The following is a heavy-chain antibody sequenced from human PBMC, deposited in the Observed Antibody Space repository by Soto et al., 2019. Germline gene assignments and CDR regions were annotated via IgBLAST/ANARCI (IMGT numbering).Heavy chain of an antibody. CDR2: IYYTGST. V-gene: IGHV4-59*12. J-gene: IGHJ3*02. CDR3: ARGLTYYYDSRGYYVPDAFDI. CDR1: GGSISGYY. Sequence: PSETLSLTCTVSGGSISGYYWSWIRQPPGKRLEWIGYIYYTGSTNYNPSLRSRVTISIDTSKNQFSLKLSSVTAADTAVYYCARGLTYYYDSRGYYVPDAFDIWGQGTMVTVSS. D-gene: IGHD3-22*01.